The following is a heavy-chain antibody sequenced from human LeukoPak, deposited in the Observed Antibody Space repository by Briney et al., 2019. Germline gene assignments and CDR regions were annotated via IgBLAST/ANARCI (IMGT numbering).Heavy chain of an antibody. CDR3: AKDMGRYSGSYYDY. CDR1: GFTFSSYR. J-gene: IGHJ4*02. D-gene: IGHD1-26*01. V-gene: IGHV3-21*01. CDR2: ISSSSSYI. Sequence: PGGSLRLSCVASGFTFSSYRLNWVRHAPGKGLEWVSSISSSSSYIYYAQSVKGRFTISRDNAKNSLYLQVNSLRAEDTAVYYCAKDMGRYSGSYYDYWGQGTLVTVSS.